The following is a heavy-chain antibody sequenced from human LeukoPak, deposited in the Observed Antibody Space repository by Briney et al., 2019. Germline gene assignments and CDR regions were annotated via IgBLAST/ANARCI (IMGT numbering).Heavy chain of an antibody. CDR2: ISGSGGST. CDR1: GFTFSSYS. J-gene: IGHJ6*03. Sequence: PGGSLRLSCAASGFTFSSYSMNWVRQAPGKGLEWVSAISGSGGSTYYADSVKGRFTISRDNSKNTLYLQMNSLRAEDTAVYYCAKAALWFGEFRYYYYYYMDVWGKGTTVTISS. CDR3: AKAALWFGEFRYYYYYYMDV. V-gene: IGHV3-23*01. D-gene: IGHD3-10*01.